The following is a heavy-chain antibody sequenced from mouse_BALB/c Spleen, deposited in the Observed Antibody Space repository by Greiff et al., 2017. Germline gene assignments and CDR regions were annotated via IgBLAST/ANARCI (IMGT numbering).Heavy chain of an antibody. CDR3: TRRGTTVVPFDY. J-gene: IGHJ2*01. Sequence: DVMLVESGGGLVKPGGSLKLSCAASGFTFSSYTMSWVRQTPEKRLEWVATISSGGSYTYYPDSVKGRFTISRDNAKNTLYLQMSSLKSEDTAMYYCTRRGTTVVPFDYWGQGTTLTVSS. D-gene: IGHD1-1*01. CDR2: ISSGGSYT. V-gene: IGHV5-6-4*01. CDR1: GFTFSSYT.